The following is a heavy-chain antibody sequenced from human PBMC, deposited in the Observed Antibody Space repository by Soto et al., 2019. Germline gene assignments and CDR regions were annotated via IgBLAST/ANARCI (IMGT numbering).Heavy chain of an antibody. D-gene: IGHD1-26*01. CDR2: INPSGGST. V-gene: IGHV1-46*01. Sequence: GASVKVSCKASGYTFTRYYMHWVRQAPGQGLEWMGIINPSGGSTSHAQKFQGRVTMTRDTSTSTFYMELSSLRSEDTAVYYCARGLLVGATDFDYWGQGTPVTVSS. CDR3: ARGLLVGATDFDY. CDR1: GYTFTRYY. J-gene: IGHJ4*02.